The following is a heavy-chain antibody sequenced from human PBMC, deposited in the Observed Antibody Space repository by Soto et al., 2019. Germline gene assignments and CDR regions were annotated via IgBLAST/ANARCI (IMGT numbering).Heavy chain of an antibody. CDR1: GGSINSGYC. J-gene: IGHJ4*02. CDR3: ASLFNYYDSSGYAEYYFDH. CDR2: IYYSGSA. Sequence: SETLSLTCTVSGGSINSGYCWSWIRQNPGKGLEWIGYIYYSGSANYNPSLKGRVTMSVDTSTNQFSLKLSAVTAADTAVYYCASLFNYYDSSGYAEYYFDHWGQGTLVTVSS. V-gene: IGHV4-31*03. D-gene: IGHD3-22*01.